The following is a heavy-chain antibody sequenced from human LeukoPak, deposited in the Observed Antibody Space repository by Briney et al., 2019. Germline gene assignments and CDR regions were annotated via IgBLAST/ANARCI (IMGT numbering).Heavy chain of an antibody. CDR3: AKDLQVFGYSYGSLFDY. CDR1: GFTFSSYG. D-gene: IGHD5-18*01. Sequence: GGSLRLSCAASGFTFSSYGMHWVRQAPGKGLEWVAVISYDGSNKYYADSVKGRFTISRDNSKNTLYLQMNSLRAEDTAVYYCAKDLQVFGYSYGSLFDYWGQGTLVTVSS. J-gene: IGHJ4*02. V-gene: IGHV3-30*18. CDR2: ISYDGSNK.